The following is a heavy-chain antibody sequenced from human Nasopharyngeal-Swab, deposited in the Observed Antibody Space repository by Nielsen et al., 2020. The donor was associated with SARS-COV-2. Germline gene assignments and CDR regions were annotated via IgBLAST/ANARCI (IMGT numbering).Heavy chain of an antibody. D-gene: IGHD1-26*01. CDR2: ISGSGGST. V-gene: IGHV3-23*01. Sequence: WIRQPPGKGLEWVSAISGSGGSTCYADSVKGRFTISRDNSKNTLYLQMNSLRAEDTAVYYCARNPGAFFDYWGQGTLVTVSS. J-gene: IGHJ4*02. CDR3: ARNPGAFFDY.